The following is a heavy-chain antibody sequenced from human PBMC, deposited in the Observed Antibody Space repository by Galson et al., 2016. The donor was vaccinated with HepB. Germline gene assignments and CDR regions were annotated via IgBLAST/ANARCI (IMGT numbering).Heavy chain of an antibody. D-gene: IGHD2-2*01. J-gene: IGHJ4*02. V-gene: IGHV1-46*01. CDR3: VREGLPEVKYFDY. Sequence: SCKASGYTITSYYMHWVRQAPGQGLEWMGVIYPSGDTTNYSQRFRGRVTMTRDTSTNTVYMELSSLRSEDTAVYYCVREGLPEVKYFDYWGQGILVTVAS. CDR2: IYPSGDTT. CDR1: GYTITSYY.